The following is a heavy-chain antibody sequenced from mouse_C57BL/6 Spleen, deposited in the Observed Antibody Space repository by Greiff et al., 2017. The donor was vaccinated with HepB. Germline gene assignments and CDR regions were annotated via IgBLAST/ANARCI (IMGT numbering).Heavy chain of an antibody. CDR2: IDPSDSYT. CDR1: GYTFTSYW. D-gene: IGHD1-3*01. CDR3: ARGKCYAPFAY. J-gene: IGHJ3*01. V-gene: IGHV1-69*01. Sequence: VQLQQPGAELVMPGASVKLSCKASGYTFTSYWMHWVKQRPGQGLEWIGEIDPSDSYTNYNQKFKGKSTLTVDKSSSTAYMQLSSLTSEDSAVYYCARGKCYAPFAYWGQGTLVTVSA.